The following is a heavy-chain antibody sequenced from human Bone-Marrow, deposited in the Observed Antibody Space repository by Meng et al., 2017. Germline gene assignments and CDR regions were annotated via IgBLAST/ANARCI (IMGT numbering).Heavy chain of an antibody. CDR1: GFTFSSYW. J-gene: IGHJ4*02. D-gene: IGHD3-10*01. V-gene: IGHV3-7*01. CDR2: IKQDGSEK. Sequence: GESLKISCAASGFTFSSYWMSWVRQAPGKGLEWVANIKQDGSEKYYVDSVKGRFTISRDNAQNSLYLQLSSLRPEDTAVYYCARDWSDPDSGRSIDYWGQGTPVTVSS. CDR3: ARDWSDPDSGRSIDY.